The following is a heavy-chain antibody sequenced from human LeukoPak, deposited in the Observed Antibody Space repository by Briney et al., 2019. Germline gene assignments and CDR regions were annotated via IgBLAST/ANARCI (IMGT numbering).Heavy chain of an antibody. V-gene: IGHV1-69*13. CDR3: ARDARHRYCSSTSCYRGWLDP. CDR1: RGTFTSYA. CDR2: IIPIFGTA. J-gene: IGHJ5*02. D-gene: IGHD2-2*01. Sequence: ASVKVSCKASRGTFTSYAISWVRQAPGQGLEWMGGIIPIFGTANYAQKFQGRVTVTADESTSTAYMELSSLRSEDTAVYYCARDARHRYCSSTSCYRGWLDPWGQGTLVTVSS.